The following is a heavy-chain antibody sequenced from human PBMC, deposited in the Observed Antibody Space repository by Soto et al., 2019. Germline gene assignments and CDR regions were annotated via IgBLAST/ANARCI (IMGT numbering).Heavy chain of an antibody. CDR3: AREIAAAPPDWFDP. D-gene: IGHD6-13*01. J-gene: IGHJ5*02. Sequence: QVQLVESGGGVVQPGRSLRLSCAASGFTFSSYGMHWVRQAPGKGLEWVAVIWYDGSNKYYADSVKGRFTISRDNSKNPLYLQMNSLRAADTAVYYCAREIAAAPPDWFDPWGQGTLVTVSS. V-gene: IGHV3-33*01. CDR1: GFTFSSYG. CDR2: IWYDGSNK.